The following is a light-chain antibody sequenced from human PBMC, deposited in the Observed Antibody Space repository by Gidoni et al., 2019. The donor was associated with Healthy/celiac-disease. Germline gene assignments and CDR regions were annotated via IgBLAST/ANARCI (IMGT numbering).Light chain of an antibody. CDR3: QQYYSTPIT. CDR1: QSVLHSFNNKNH. V-gene: IGKV4-1*01. Sequence: LMIQSPYSLSVYLSERATIDCKTSQSVLHSFNNKNHLAWYQQKPGQPPNLLIYGASTRESGVPDRFSGSGSGTDVTLTISSLKAEDVAIYYCQQYYSTPITFGQGTRLEIK. CDR2: GAS. J-gene: IGKJ5*01.